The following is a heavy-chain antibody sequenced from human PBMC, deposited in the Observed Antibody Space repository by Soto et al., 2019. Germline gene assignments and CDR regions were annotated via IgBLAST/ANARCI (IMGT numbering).Heavy chain of an antibody. CDR2: ISTYSGNT. CDR1: AYTFTSYG. Sequence: XSVKVSCKASAYTFTSYGISWVRQAPGQGLEWMGWISTYSGNTNYAQKLQGRVTMTTDTSTSTVYMELRSLRSDDTAVYYCARDESNYLDFWGQGTLVTVS. V-gene: IGHV1-18*04. J-gene: IGHJ4*02. CDR3: ARDESNYLDF.